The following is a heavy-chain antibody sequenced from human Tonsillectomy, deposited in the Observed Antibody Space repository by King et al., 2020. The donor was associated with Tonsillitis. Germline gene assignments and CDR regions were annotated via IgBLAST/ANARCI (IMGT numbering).Heavy chain of an antibody. Sequence: QVQLVESGPGLVKPSETLSLTCTVSGGSLSSYYWSWIRQPPGKGLEWIGFIYYSGTTNYKPSLRSRVTMSVDTSKKQFSLKLSSVTAADTAVYYCARDSPRRRGFDLWGQGTLVTVSS. CDR1: GGSLSSYY. CDR3: ARDSPRRRGFDL. CDR2: IYYSGTT. V-gene: IGHV4-59*01. J-gene: IGHJ4*02. D-gene: IGHD1-14*01.